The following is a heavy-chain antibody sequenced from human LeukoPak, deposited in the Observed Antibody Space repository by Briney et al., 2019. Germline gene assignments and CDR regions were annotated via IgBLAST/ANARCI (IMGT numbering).Heavy chain of an antibody. CDR3: ARDQYSYVWGD. D-gene: IGHD3-10*02. V-gene: IGHV3-48*01. CDR2: ISSLSGTI. CDR1: GFIFSSYS. J-gene: IGHJ4*02. Sequence: GGSLRLSCAASGFIFSSYSMNWVRQAPGEGLEWVSYISSLSGTIYYADSVKGRFTISRDNAKNSLYLQMDSLRVEDTAVYYCARDQYSYVWGDWGQGTLVTVST.